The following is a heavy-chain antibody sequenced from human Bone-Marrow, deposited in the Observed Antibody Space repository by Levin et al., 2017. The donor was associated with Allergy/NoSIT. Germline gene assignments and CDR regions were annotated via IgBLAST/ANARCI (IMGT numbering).Heavy chain of an antibody. J-gene: IGHJ4*02. CDR3: TGQKAAVGAFDL. V-gene: IGHV4-38-2*01. D-gene: IGHD6-13*01. Sequence: SQTLSLTCAISGYSISSGYNWGWIRQPPGKGLEWIGNIYHTGTAYYNPSLRGRVTLLVDKSTNRFSLERASVTAADTAVYYCTGQKAAVGAFDLWGQGSLVTVSS. CDR1: GYSISSGYN. CDR2: IYHTGTA.